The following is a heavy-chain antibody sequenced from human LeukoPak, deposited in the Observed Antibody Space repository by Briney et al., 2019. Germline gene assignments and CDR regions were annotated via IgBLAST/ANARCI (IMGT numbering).Heavy chain of an antibody. V-gene: IGHV3-30-3*01. CDR1: GFTFSSYA. Sequence: WGSLTLSCAASGFTFSSYAMHWVRQAPGKGLEWVAVIYYDGSNKYYADSVKGRFTISRDNPKNTLYLQMNSLRAEDTAVYYCAREVVCSSTSCYLGEVDYWGQGTLVTVSS. CDR3: AREVVCSSTSCYLGEVDY. J-gene: IGHJ4*02. CDR2: IYYDGSNK. D-gene: IGHD2-2*01.